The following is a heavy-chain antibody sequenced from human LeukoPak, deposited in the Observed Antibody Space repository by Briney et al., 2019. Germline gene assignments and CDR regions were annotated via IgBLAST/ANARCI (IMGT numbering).Heavy chain of an antibody. CDR2: IKQDGSDK. V-gene: IGHV3-7*03. CDR3: ARDGNDYGDYEGYFDY. J-gene: IGHJ4*02. Sequence: PGGSLRLSCEASGFTFNNYWMSWVRQAPGKGLEWVANIKQDGSDKYYVDSVKGRFAISRDNAKNSLYLQMNSLRVDDTAVYYCARDGNDYGDYEGYFDYWGQGTLVTVSS. CDR1: GFTFNNYW. D-gene: IGHD4-17*01.